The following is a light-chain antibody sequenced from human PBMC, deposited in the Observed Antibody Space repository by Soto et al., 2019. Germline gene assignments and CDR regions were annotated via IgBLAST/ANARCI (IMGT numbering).Light chain of an antibody. CDR1: QGISSY. V-gene: IGKV1-9*01. CDR3: QDLNNYPIT. J-gene: IGKJ5*01. Sequence: DIQLTQSPSFLSASVGDRVTITCRASQGISSYLACYHQKPGKAPKLLIYAASTLQSGVPSRFSGSGSGTDFTLTISSLQPEDFASYYCQDLNNYPITFGQGTRLEIK. CDR2: AAS.